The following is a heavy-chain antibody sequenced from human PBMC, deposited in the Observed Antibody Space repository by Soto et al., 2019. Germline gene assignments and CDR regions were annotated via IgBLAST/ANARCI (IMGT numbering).Heavy chain of an antibody. V-gene: IGHV4-34*01. CDR3: ARGSEIIRLDSSGWYGY. CDR1: GGSFSGYY. D-gene: IGHD6-19*01. Sequence: PSETLSLTCAVYGGSFSGYYWSWIRQPPGKGLEWIGEINHSGSTNYNPSLKSRVTISVDTSKNQFSLKLSSVTAADTAVYYCARGSEIIRLDSSGWYGYWGQGTLVTVSS. J-gene: IGHJ4*02. CDR2: INHSGST.